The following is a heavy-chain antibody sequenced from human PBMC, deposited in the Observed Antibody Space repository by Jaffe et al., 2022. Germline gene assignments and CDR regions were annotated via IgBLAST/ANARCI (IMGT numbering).Heavy chain of an antibody. D-gene: IGHD3-10*01. J-gene: IGHJ4*02. CDR1: GGSISSGSYY. Sequence: QVQLQESGPGLVKPSQTLSLTCTVSGGSISSGSYYWSWIRQPAGKGLEWIGRIYTSGSTNYNPSLKSRVTISVDTSKNQFSLKLSSVTAADTAVYYCARCVLLWFGELTYFDYWGQGTLVTVSS. V-gene: IGHV4-61*02. CDR2: IYTSGST. CDR3: ARCVLLWFGELTYFDY.